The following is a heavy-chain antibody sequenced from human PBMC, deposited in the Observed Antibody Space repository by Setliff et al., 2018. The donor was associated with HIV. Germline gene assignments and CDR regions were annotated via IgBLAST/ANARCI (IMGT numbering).Heavy chain of an antibody. D-gene: IGHD1-26*01. CDR1: GGSISSYY. V-gene: IGHV4-4*07. J-gene: IGHJ5*02. CDR2: IYTSGST. CDR3: ARQVVGATYNWFDP. Sequence: PSETLSLTCTVSGGSISSYYWSWIRQPAGKGLEWIGRIYTSGSTNYNPSLKSRVAMSIDTSKNQISLKLRSVTAADTAVYYCARQVVGATYNWFDPWGQGTLVTVSS.